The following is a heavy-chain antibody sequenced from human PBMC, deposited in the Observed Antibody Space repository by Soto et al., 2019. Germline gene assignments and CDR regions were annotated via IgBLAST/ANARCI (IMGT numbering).Heavy chain of an antibody. CDR3: ARSYPAAGNSYCGMDV. V-gene: IGHV3-13*01. D-gene: IGHD6-13*01. J-gene: IGHJ6*02. Sequence: EVQLVESGGGLVQPGGSLRLSCAASGFTFSNYDMHWVRQATGKGLEWVSAIGTTGDTFYPGSVKGRFTISRENAKNSLYLQMNSLRAGDTAVYYCARSYPAAGNSYCGMDVWGQGTTVTVSS. CDR1: GFTFSNYD. CDR2: IGTTGDT.